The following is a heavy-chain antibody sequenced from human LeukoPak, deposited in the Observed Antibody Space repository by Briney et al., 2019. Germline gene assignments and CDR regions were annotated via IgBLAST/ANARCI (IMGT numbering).Heavy chain of an antibody. CDR3: ARDLNPDCSGGSCYGDY. V-gene: IGHV3-23*01. D-gene: IGHD2-15*01. J-gene: IGHJ4*02. CDR2: ISGSGGST. CDR1: GFTFSSYA. Sequence: GGSLRLSCVVSGFTFSSYAMSWVRQAPGKGLEWVSGISGSGGSTYHADSVKGRFTVARDNSKNTLFLQMNSLRTEDTAVYYCARDLNPDCSGGSCYGDYWGQGTLVTVSS.